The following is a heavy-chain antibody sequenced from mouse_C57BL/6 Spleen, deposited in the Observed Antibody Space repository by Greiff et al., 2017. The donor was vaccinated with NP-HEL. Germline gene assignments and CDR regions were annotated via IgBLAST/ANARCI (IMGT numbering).Heavy chain of an antibody. V-gene: IGHV5-4*01. J-gene: IGHJ2*01. CDR1: GFTFSSYA. CDR2: ISDGGSYT. Sequence: EVMLVESGGGLVKPGGSLKLSCAASGFTFSSYAMSWVRQTPEKRLEWVATISDGGSYTYYPDNVKGRFTFTRDNAKNNLYLQMSHLKSEDTAMYYCARDDYDREYYFDYWGKGTTLTVSS. CDR3: ARDDYDREYYFDY. D-gene: IGHD2-4*01.